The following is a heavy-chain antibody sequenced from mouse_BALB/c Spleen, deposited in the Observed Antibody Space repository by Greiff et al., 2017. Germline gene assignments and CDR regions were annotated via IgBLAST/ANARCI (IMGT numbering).Heavy chain of an antibody. J-gene: IGHJ4*01. CDR2: ISSGSSTI. V-gene: IGHV5-17*02. Sequence: EVQVVESGGGLVQPGGSRKLSCAASGFTFSSFGMHWVRQAPEKGLEWVAYISSGSSTIYYADTVKGRFTISRDNPKNTLFLQMTSLRSEDTAMYYCARDGNYHYYAMDYWGQGTTVTVSS. D-gene: IGHD2-1*01. CDR1: GFTFSSFG. CDR3: ARDGNYHYYAMDY.